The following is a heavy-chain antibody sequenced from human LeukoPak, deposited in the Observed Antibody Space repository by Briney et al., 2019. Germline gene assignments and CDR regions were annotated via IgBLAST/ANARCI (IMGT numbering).Heavy chain of an antibody. CDR2: ISWNSGSI. D-gene: IGHD3/OR15-3a*01. J-gene: IGHJ4*02. CDR1: GFTFSSYS. Sequence: GGSLRLSCAASGFTFSSYSMNWVRQAPGKGLEWVSGISWNSGSIGYADSVKGRFTISRDNAKNSLYLQMNSLRAEDTALYYCARGAWTAYYFDYWGQGTLVTVSS. CDR3: ARGAWTAYYFDY. V-gene: IGHV3-9*01.